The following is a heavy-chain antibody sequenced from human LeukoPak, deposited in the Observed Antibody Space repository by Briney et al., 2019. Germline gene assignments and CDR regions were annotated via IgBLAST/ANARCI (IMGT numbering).Heavy chain of an antibody. Sequence: GGSLRLSCAASGFTVNRNYMTWVRQAPGKGLEWVSAISGSGGSTYYADSVKGRFTISRDNSKNTLYLQMNSLRAEDTAVYYCAKGISGGYSYGDSFDYWGQGTLVTVSS. J-gene: IGHJ4*02. V-gene: IGHV3-23*01. CDR1: GFTVNRNY. CDR3: AKGISGGYSYGDSFDY. CDR2: ISGSGGST. D-gene: IGHD5-18*01.